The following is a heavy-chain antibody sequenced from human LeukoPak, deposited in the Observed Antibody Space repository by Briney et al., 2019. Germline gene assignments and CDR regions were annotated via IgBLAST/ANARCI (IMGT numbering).Heavy chain of an antibody. J-gene: IGHJ4*02. CDR2: IYSGGNT. CDR3: ARELPPYYFDY. Sequence: PGGSLRLSCAASGFIVSSNYINWVRQAPGKGLEWVSVIYSGGNTYYADSVKGRFTISRDNSKNTLYLQMNSLRGEDTAVYFCARELPPYYFDYWGQGTLVTVSS. D-gene: IGHD1-26*01. V-gene: IGHV3-53*01. CDR1: GFIVSSNY.